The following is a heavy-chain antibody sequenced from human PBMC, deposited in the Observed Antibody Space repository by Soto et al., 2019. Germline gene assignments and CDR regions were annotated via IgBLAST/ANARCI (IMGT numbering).Heavy chain of an antibody. V-gene: IGHV3-23*01. J-gene: IGHJ3*02. D-gene: IGHD3-9*01. CDR2: ISGSGDSA. Sequence: GGSLRLSCAASCFSFRNYAMTWVRQAPGEGLEWVSTISGSGDSADYADSVKGRFTISRDNSNNTLYLQVNSLRVEDTAVYYCAKDVYNILSGYYSPDAFDIWGQGTTVTVSS. CDR3: AKDVYNILSGYYSPDAFDI. CDR1: CFSFRNYA.